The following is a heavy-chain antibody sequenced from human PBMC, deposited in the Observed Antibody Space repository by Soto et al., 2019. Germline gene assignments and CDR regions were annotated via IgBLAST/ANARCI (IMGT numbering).Heavy chain of an antibody. CDR1: GYTFTSYD. D-gene: IGHD3-10*01. V-gene: IGHV1-8*01. CDR3: ARGDYRDLWFGEFHYYYGMDV. Sequence: QVQLVQSGAEVKKPGASVKVSCKASGYTFTSYDINWVRQATGQGLEWMGWMNPNSGNTGYAQKFQGRVTMTRNNSISTAYMERSSLRSEDTAVYYCARGDYRDLWFGEFHYYYGMDVWGQGTTVTVSS. J-gene: IGHJ6*02. CDR2: MNPNSGNT.